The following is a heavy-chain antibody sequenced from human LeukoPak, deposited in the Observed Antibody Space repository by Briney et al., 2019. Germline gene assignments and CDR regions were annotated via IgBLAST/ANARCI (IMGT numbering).Heavy chain of an antibody. V-gene: IGHV1-3*03. D-gene: IGHD3-9*01. CDR3: ARAFDILTEYYFDY. J-gene: IGHJ4*02. Sequence: ASVKVACKTSGYSFSNYAMHWVRQAPGQRLEWMGWINAGNGDTKYSQEFQGRVTMTRDTSASTVYMELSSLRSEDTAVYYCARAFDILTEYYFDYWGQGTLVTVSS. CDR2: INAGNGDT. CDR1: GYSFSNYA.